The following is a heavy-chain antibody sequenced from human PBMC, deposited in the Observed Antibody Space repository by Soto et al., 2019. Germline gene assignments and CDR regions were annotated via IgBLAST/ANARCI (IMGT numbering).Heavy chain of an antibody. CDR1: GASFGTYY. CDR2: IFYSGHL. J-gene: IGHJ4*02. D-gene: IGHD1-26*01. V-gene: IGHV4-59*01. CDR3: AREGGGYRFDY. Sequence: QVQLQESGPGLVKPSETLSLTCAVSGASFGTYYWSWLRQPPGKGLEWIGYIFYSGHLKYNPSLKSRLTISVDPSKNQSSLRLPSVTAADTAVYYCAREGGGYRFDYWGQGILVTVSS.